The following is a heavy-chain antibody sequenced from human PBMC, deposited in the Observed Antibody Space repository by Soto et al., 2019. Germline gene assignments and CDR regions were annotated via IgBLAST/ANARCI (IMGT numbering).Heavy chain of an antibody. Sequence: PGGSLRLSCAASGFTFSSYAMSWVRQAPGKGLEWVSAISGSGGSTYYADSVKGRFTISRDNSKNTLYLQMNSLRAEDTAVYYCAKGGGDILTGYYSDPFDYWGQGTLVTVSS. CDR2: ISGSGGST. D-gene: IGHD3-9*01. CDR1: GFTFSSYA. V-gene: IGHV3-23*01. CDR3: AKGGGDILTGYYSDPFDY. J-gene: IGHJ4*02.